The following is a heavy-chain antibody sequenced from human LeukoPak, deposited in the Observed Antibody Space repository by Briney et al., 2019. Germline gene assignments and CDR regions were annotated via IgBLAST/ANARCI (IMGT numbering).Heavy chain of an antibody. CDR2: ISSSSSYI. CDR1: GFTFSSYS. J-gene: IGHJ4*02. CDR3: ARDLPMTPSTGSGWYGDFDY. V-gene: IGHV3-21*01. Sequence: GGSLRLSCAASGFTFSSYSMNWVRQAPGEGLEWVSSISSSSSYIYYADSVKGRFTISRDNAKNSLYLQMNSLRAEDTAVYYCARDLPMTPSTGSGWYGDFDYWGQGTLVTVSS. D-gene: IGHD6-19*01.